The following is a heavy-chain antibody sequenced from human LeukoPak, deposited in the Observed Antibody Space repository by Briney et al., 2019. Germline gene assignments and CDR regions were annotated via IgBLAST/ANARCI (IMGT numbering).Heavy chain of an antibody. Sequence: PSETLSLTCTVSGGSISSGDYYWSWIRQPPGKGLEWIGEINHSGSTNYNPSLKSRVTISVDTSKNQFSLKLSSVTAADTAVYYCARSLGMPNDAFDIWGQGTMVTVSS. CDR2: INHSGST. CDR1: GGSISSGDYY. J-gene: IGHJ3*02. CDR3: ARSLGMPNDAFDI. V-gene: IGHV4-39*07. D-gene: IGHD2-2*01.